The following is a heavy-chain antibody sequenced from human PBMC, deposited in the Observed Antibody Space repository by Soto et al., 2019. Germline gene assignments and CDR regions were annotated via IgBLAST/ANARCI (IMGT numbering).Heavy chain of an antibody. CDR3: ATRLTTAPY. V-gene: IGHV3-66*01. CDR2: IYSDGGT. Sequence: EVQLVQSGGGLVQPGGSLRLSCAASGFTVSNNYLSWVRQAPGKGLQWVSLIYSDGGTDYAESVKGRFTICRDNSKNTLYLQMNSLKAEDTAIYYCATRLTTAPYWGQGTLVTVPS. CDR1: GFTVSNNY. J-gene: IGHJ4*02. D-gene: IGHD4-17*01.